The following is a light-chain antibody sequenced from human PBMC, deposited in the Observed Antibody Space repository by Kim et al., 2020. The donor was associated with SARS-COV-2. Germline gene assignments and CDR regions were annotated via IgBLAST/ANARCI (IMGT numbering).Light chain of an antibody. J-gene: IGKJ1*01. CDR3: QQSYSTPPRT. CDR2: AAS. Sequence: SVGDRVTITCRASQSISSYLNWYQQKPGKAPKLLIYAASSLQSVVSSRFSGSGSGTDFTLTISSLQPEDFASYYCQQSYSTPPRTFGQGTKVDIK. V-gene: IGKV1-39*01. CDR1: QSISSY.